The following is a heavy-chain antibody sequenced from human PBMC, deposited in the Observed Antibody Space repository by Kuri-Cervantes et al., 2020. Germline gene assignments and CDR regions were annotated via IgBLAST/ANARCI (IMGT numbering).Heavy chain of an antibody. CDR3: ARGFGRSGYSSSWYGPHNRFDP. V-gene: IGHV4-34*01. Sequence: GSLRLSCAVYGGSFSGYYWSWIRQPPGKGLEWIGEINHSGSTNYNPSLKSRVTISVDTSKNQFFLKLSSVTAADTAVYYCARGFGRSGYSSSWYGPHNRFDPWGQGTLVTVSS. J-gene: IGHJ5*02. CDR1: GGSFSGYY. CDR2: INHSGST. D-gene: IGHD6-13*01.